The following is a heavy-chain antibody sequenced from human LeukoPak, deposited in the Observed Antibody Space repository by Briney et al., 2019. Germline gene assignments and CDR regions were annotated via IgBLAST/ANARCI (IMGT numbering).Heavy chain of an antibody. CDR2: IYYSGST. V-gene: IGHV4-39*01. D-gene: IGHD3-22*01. J-gene: IGHJ4*02. CDR1: RGPISSSSYY. Sequence: PSETLSLTCTVSRGPISSSSYYWGWIRQPPGKGLEWIGSIYYSGSTYYNPSLKSRVTISVDTSKNQFSLKLSSVTAADTAAYYCARQPNYYDSSGQFDYWGQGTLVTVSS. CDR3: ARQPNYYDSSGQFDY.